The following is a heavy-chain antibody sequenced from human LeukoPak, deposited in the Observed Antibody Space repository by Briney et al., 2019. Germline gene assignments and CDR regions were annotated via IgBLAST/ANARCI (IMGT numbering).Heavy chain of an antibody. CDR1: GYTFTNNY. CDR3: ARDQEGFDY. Sequence: APAKVSCKASGYTFTNNYLHWVRQPPGQGLEWMGMIYPRDGSTSYAQNFQGRVTVTRDTSTTTVHMELRGLRSEDKAVYYCARDQEGFDYWGQGTVVTVSS. J-gene: IGHJ4*02. CDR2: IYPRDGST. V-gene: IGHV1-46*01.